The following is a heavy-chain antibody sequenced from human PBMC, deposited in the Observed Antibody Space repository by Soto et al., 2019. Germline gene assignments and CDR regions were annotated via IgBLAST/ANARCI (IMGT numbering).Heavy chain of an antibody. V-gene: IGHV3-23*01. CDR2: ISGSGGST. Sequence: XVSLRLSCAACGFSFSSYAMSWVRQAPGKGLEWVSAISGSGGSTYYADSVKGRFTISRDNSKNTLYLQMNSLRAEDTAVYYCAKAYYYDSSGYRYNWFDPWGQGTLVTVSS. D-gene: IGHD3-22*01. CDR3: AKAYYYDSSGYRYNWFDP. CDR1: GFSFSSYA. J-gene: IGHJ5*02.